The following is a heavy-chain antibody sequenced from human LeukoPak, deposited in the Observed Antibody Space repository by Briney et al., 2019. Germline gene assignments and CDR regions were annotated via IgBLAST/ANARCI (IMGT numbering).Heavy chain of an antibody. CDR2: IHDTGSN. D-gene: IGHD3-22*01. Sequence: SEKLSFTCTGSGGFINNQYWSWLRQPPGQGLKWIGYIHDTGSNKYNPSVRRRVTISMDKSKNQFSLKLSSVTAADTALYYCARNSPYYYDAWFDRWGQGTLVTASS. V-gene: IGHV4-59*11. CDR1: GGFINNQY. CDR3: ARNSPYYYDAWFDR. J-gene: IGHJ5*02.